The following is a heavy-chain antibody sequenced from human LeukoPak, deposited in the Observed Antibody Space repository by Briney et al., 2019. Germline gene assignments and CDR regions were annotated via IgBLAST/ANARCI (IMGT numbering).Heavy chain of an antibody. CDR3: ARVVRGCNYYYGMDV. Sequence: SVKVSCKASGGTFSGYAVSWVRQDPGLGLEWMGRIIPILNIANFAQKFQGRVTITADKSTSTAYMELSSLRYEDTAVYYCARVVRGCNYYYGMDVWGQGTTVTVPS. D-gene: IGHD3-10*02. CDR2: IIPILNIA. CDR1: GGTFSGYA. J-gene: IGHJ6*02. V-gene: IGHV1-69*04.